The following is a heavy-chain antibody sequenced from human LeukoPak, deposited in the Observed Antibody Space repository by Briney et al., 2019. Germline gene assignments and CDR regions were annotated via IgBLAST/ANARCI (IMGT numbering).Heavy chain of an antibody. CDR1: GVTFSSYA. J-gene: IGHJ6*02. CDR2: ISGSCGST. V-gene: IGHV3-23*01. Sequence: GSLRLSCAASGVTFSSYAMSWGRQAPGKGLDWGSAISGSCGSTYYEDSVKGRFTISRDNSKNPLYLQVNSLRAEDTAVYYCAKRGFPPGYSYYGMDVWGQGTTVTVSS. D-gene: IGHD1-1*01. CDR3: AKRGFPPGYSYYGMDV.